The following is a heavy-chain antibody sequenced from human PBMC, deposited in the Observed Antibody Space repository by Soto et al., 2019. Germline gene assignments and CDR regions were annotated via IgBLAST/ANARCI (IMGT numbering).Heavy chain of an antibody. J-gene: IGHJ6*03. CDR3: ARHLRTLGSISPHAAREI. V-gene: IGHV5-51*01. Sequence: SLNISCKGSGYSFTSYWIAWVRQMPGKGLEWMGIIYPGDSDTRYSPSFQGQVTFSADKSITTAYLQWGSLKASDTAMYYCARHLRTLGSISPHAAREIWSKG. CDR2: IYPGDSDT. D-gene: IGHD2-2*01. CDR1: GYSFTSYW.